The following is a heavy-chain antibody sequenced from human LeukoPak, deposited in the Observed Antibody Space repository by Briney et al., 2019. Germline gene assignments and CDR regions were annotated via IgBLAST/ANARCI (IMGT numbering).Heavy chain of an antibody. CDR1: GGSISSYY. J-gene: IGHJ3*02. CDR2: IYYSGST. CDR3: ARPSGGDAFDI. Sequence: PSETLSLTCTVSGGSISSYYWSWIRQPPGKGLEWIGYIYYSGSTNYNPSLKSRVTISVDTSKNQFSLKLSSVTAADTAVYYCARPSGGDAFDIWGQGTMVTVSS. V-gene: IGHV4-59*01. D-gene: IGHD3-10*01.